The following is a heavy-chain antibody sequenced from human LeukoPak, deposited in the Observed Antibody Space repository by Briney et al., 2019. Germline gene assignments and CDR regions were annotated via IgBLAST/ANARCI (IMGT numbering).Heavy chain of an antibody. J-gene: IGHJ4*02. V-gene: IGHV3-30*02. CDR3: AKDQDDYGGSFDY. CDR2: IRYDGSNK. D-gene: IGHD4-17*01. Sequence: PGGSLRLSCAASGFTFSSYGMHWVRQAPGKGLEWVAFIRYDGSNKYYADSVKGRFTISRDNSKNTLYLQMNSLRAEDTAAYYCAKDQDDYGGSFDYRGQGTLVTVSS. CDR1: GFTFSSYG.